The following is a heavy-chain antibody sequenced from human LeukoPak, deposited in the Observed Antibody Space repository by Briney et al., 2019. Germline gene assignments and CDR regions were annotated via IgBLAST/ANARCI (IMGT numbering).Heavy chain of an antibody. D-gene: IGHD3-9*01. CDR1: GGSISSYY. CDR2: IYYSGST. V-gene: IGHV4-59*01. CDR3: ASGGDYDILTGYYPTFDY. J-gene: IGHJ4*02. Sequence: SETLSLTCTVSGGSISSYYWSWIRQPPGMGLEWIGYIYYSGSTNYNPSLKSRVTISVDTSKNQFSLKLSSVTAADTAVYYCASGGDYDILTGYYPTFDYWGQGTLVTVSS.